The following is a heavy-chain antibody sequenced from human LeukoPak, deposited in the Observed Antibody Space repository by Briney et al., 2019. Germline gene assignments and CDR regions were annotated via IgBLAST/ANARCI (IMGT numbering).Heavy chain of an antibody. J-gene: IGHJ4*02. CDR2: VSNDGRSK. CDR3: ARDFERGNYYDSSGYY. D-gene: IGHD3-22*01. CDR1: GFTFRVYA. Sequence: GGSLRLSCSASGFTFRVYALHWLRQAPGKGLEWLAVVSNDGRSKHYADSVKGRFTISRDNAKNSLYLQMNSLRAEDTAVYYCARDFERGNYYDSSGYYWGQGTLVTVSS. V-gene: IGHV3-30*04.